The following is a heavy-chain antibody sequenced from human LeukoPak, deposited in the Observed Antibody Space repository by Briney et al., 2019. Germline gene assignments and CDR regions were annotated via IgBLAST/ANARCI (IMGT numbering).Heavy chain of an antibody. CDR2: IYYSGST. Sequence: SETLSLTCTVSGGSISSYYWSWIRQPPGKGLEWIGYIYYSGSTNYNPSLKSRVTISVDTSKNQFSLKLSSVTAADTAVYYCARDPPGSGSFLDNWGQGTLVTVSS. CDR1: GGSISSYY. CDR3: ARDPPGSGSFLDN. J-gene: IGHJ4*02. V-gene: IGHV4-59*01. D-gene: IGHD3-10*01.